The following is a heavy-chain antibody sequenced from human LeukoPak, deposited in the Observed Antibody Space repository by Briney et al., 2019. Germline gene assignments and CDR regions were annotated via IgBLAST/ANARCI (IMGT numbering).Heavy chain of an antibody. D-gene: IGHD6-13*01. V-gene: IGHV3-30*02. CDR3: ANFEGSSQAFHI. J-gene: IGHJ3*02. Sequence: GGSLRLSCAASGFTFSAYPMHWVRQAPGKGLEWVASILYDGSKKFYDDSVKGRFSIYRDNSNYTLYLQMNSLRVEDTAVFYCANFEGSSQAFHIWGQGTLATVSS. CDR2: ILYDGSKK. CDR1: GFTFSAYP.